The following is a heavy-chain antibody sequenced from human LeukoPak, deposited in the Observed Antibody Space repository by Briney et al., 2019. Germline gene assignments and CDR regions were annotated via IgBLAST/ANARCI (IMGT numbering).Heavy chain of an antibody. CDR1: GFTFSSYA. CDR2: ISGGGST. J-gene: IGHJ4*02. D-gene: IGHD1-26*01. CDR3: AKDTAVGANGIFDY. V-gene: IGHV3-23*01. Sequence: GGSLRLSCAASGFTFSSYAMSWVRQAPGKGLEWVSGISGGGSTYNAESVKARFTISRDNSKDTLYLQMNTLRAEDTAVYYCAKDTAVGANGIFDYWGQGTLVTVSS.